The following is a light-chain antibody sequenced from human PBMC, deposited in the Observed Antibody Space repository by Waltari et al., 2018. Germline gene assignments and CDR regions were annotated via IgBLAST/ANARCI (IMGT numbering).Light chain of an antibody. CDR3: QQYSDWPT. CDR2: GAS. J-gene: IGKJ1*01. Sequence: EIVMTQSPATLSVSPGERATLSCRASHSVSSKIAWYHQKPGQAPRLLIDGASTRATGIPARFSGSGSGTEFTLTISSLQSEDVGVYYCQQYSDWPTFGRGTKVELK. V-gene: IGKV3-15*01. CDR1: HSVSSK.